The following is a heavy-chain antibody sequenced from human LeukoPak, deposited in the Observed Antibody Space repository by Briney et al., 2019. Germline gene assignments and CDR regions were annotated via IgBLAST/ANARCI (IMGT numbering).Heavy chain of an antibody. V-gene: IGHV1-2*02. CDR2: INPNSGGT. CDR3: ARGNVLRYFDWLLFDAFDI. CDR1: GYTFTGYY. D-gene: IGHD3-9*01. Sequence: ASVKVSCKASGYTFTGYYMHWVRQAPGQGLEWMGWINPNSGGTNYAQKFQGRATMTRDTSISTAYMELSRLRSDDTAVYYCARGNVLRYFDWLLFDAFDIWGQGTMVTVSS. J-gene: IGHJ3*02.